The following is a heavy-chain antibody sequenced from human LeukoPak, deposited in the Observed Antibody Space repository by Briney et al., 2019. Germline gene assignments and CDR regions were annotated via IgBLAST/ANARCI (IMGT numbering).Heavy chain of an antibody. CDR2: IRSKAYGGTT. J-gene: IGHJ4*02. D-gene: IGHD4-17*01. Sequence: GGSLRLSCTASGFTFGDYAMSWVRQAPGKGLKCVGFIRSKAYGGTTEYAASVKGRFTISRDDSKSIAYLQMNSLKTEDTAVYYCTRADDYGAHFDYWGQGTLVTVSS. CDR3: TRADDYGAHFDY. V-gene: IGHV3-49*04. CDR1: GFTFGDYA.